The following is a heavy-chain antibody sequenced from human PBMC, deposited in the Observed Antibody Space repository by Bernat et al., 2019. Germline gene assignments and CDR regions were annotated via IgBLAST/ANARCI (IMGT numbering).Heavy chain of an antibody. CDR2: IYYSGST. J-gene: IGHJ2*01. D-gene: IGHD3-9*01. Sequence: QVQLQESGPGLVKPSETLSLTCTVSGGSISSYYWSWIRQPPGKGLEWIGYIYYSGSTNYNPSLKSRVTISVDTSKNQFSLKLSSVTAADTAVYYCARGDFEWLIYWYFDLWGRGTLVTVSS. V-gene: IGHV4-59*01. CDR3: ARGDFEWLIYWYFDL. CDR1: GGSISSYY.